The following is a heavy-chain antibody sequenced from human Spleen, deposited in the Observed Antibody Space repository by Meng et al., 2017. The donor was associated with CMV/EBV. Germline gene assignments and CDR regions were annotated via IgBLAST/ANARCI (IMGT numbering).Heavy chain of an antibody. CDR3: ARVEGIAARPGSYGMDV. V-gene: IGHV1-69*05. CDR1: GGTFSSYA. J-gene: IGHJ6*02. Sequence: SVKVSCKASGGTFSSYAISWVRQAPGQGLQWMGEIIPIFGTTNYAQMFQGRVTITTDEATSTAYMELSSLRSEDTAVYYCARVEGIAARPGSYGMDVWGQGTTVTVSS. CDR2: IIPIFGTT. D-gene: IGHD6-6*01.